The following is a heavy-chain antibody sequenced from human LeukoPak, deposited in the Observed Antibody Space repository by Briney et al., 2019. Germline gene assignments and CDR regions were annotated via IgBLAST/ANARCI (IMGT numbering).Heavy chain of an antibody. CDR1: GYTFTSYD. Sequence: ASVKVSCKASGYTFTSYDINWVRQATGEGLEWMGWMNPNSGNTGYAQKFQGRVTMTRNTSISTAYMELSSLRSEDTAVYYCARVRGMTTASFGYWGQGTLVTVSS. V-gene: IGHV1-8*01. D-gene: IGHD4-17*01. J-gene: IGHJ4*02. CDR2: MNPNSGNT. CDR3: ARVRGMTTASFGY.